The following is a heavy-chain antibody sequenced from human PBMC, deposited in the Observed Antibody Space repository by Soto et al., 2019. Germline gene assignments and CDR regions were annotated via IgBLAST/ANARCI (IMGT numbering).Heavy chain of an antibody. J-gene: IGHJ6*03. V-gene: IGHV4-59*01. CDR2: IYYSGST. CDR3: ARDYYYYTDV. CDR1: GGPISSYY. Sequence: SETLSLTCTVSGGPISSYYWTWIRQPPGKGLEWIGYIYYSGSTSYNPSLKSRVTISVDTSKNQLSLKLSSVTAADTAVYYCARDYYYYTDVWRNGPPVTVYS.